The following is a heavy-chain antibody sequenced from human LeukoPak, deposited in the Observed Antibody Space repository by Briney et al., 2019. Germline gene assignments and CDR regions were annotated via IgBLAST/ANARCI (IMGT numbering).Heavy chain of an antibody. CDR3: ARYGELLWFGEERYGMDV. CDR1: GGSFSGYY. D-gene: IGHD3-10*01. CDR2: INHSGST. J-gene: IGHJ6*02. V-gene: IGHV4-34*01. Sequence: SETLSLTCAVYGGSFSGYYWSWIRQPPGKGLEWIGEINHSGSTNYNPSLKSRVTISVDTSKNQFSLKLSSVTAADTAVYYCARYGELLWFGEERYGMDVWGQGTTVTVSS.